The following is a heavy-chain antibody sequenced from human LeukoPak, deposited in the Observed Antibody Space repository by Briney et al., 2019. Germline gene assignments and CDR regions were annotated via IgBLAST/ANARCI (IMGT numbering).Heavy chain of an antibody. Sequence: SETLSLSCSVSGDSISSSDSYWGRIRQPPGKGLEWIGTISYSGSTYYNPSLKSRVAISVDTSKNQFSLKLNSVTAADTAVYYCARHFDFWGQGTLVTVSS. CDR1: GDSISSSDSY. V-gene: IGHV4-39*01. J-gene: IGHJ4*02. CDR3: ARHFDF. CDR2: ISYSGST.